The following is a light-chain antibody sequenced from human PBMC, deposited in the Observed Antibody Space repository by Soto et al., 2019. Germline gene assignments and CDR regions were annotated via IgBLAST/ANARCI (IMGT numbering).Light chain of an antibody. Sequence: ESVLTQSPGTLSLSPGERDTLSCRASQSVSSSYLAWYQQKPGQAPRLLIYGASSRATGIPDRFSGSGSGTDFTLTISRLEPEDFAVYYCQQYGSSPPTFGQGTKVDIK. J-gene: IGKJ1*01. CDR3: QQYGSSPPT. CDR1: QSVSSSY. V-gene: IGKV3-20*01. CDR2: GAS.